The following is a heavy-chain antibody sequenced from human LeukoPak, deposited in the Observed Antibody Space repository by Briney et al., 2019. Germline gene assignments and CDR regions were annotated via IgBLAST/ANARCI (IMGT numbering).Heavy chain of an antibody. J-gene: IGHJ4*02. Sequence: GESLRISCKGSGYSFTSYWIGWVRQMPGKGLEWMGIIYPGDSDTRYSPSFQGQVTISADKSISTAYLQWSSLKASDTAMYYCATAGIQLWLPFFLWGQGTLVTVSS. V-gene: IGHV5-51*01. D-gene: IGHD5-18*01. CDR3: ATAGIQLWLPFFL. CDR2: IYPGDSDT. CDR1: GYSFTSYW.